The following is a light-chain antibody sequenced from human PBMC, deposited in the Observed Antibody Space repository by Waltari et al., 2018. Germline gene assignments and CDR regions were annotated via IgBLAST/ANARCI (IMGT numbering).Light chain of an antibody. CDR2: AAS. V-gene: IGKV1-39*01. Sequence: DIQMTQSPSSLSASVGDSVTITCRASQSINTYLNWYQQKPGKAPELLIYAASSLQSGVPSAFSGSGSGTDFTLTISSLQPEDFETYFCQQGHSPPFTFGPGTKVDIK. CDR1: QSINTY. J-gene: IGKJ3*01. CDR3: QQGHSPPFT.